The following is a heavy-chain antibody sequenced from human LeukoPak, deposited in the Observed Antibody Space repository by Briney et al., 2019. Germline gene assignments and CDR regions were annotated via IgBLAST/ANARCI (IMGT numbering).Heavy chain of an antibody. V-gene: IGHV3-11*04. CDR1: GFTFSDHY. CDR3: ARDQSRLADYYDTSSYSVY. Sequence: PGGSLRLSCVVSGFTFSDHYMSWIRQAPGKGLEWVSYISSTGSSVYYADSVRGRFTISRDNAKNSLFLQMNSLRAEDTAVYYCARDQSRLADYYDTSSYSVYWGQGTLVTVSS. D-gene: IGHD3-22*01. CDR2: ISSTGSSV. J-gene: IGHJ4*02.